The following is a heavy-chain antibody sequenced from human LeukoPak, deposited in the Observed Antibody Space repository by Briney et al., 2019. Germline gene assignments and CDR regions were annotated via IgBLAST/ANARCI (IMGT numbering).Heavy chain of an antibody. D-gene: IGHD3-3*01. Sequence: PSQTLSLTCTVSGGSISSGVYSWSWIRQPPGKGLEWIGEINHSGSTNYNPSLKSRVTISVDTSKNQFSLKLSSVTAADTAVYYCASKYYDFWSGYYVYGMDVWGQGTTVTVSS. CDR2: INHSGST. J-gene: IGHJ6*02. CDR3: ASKYYDFWSGYYVYGMDV. V-gene: IGHV4-30-2*01. CDR1: GGSISSGVYS.